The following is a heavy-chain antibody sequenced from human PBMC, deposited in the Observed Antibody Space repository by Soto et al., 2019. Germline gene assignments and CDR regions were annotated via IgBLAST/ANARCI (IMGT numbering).Heavy chain of an antibody. D-gene: IGHD3-3*01. J-gene: IGHJ6*02. Sequence: ASVKVSCKASGYTFTSYYMHWVRQAPGQGLEWMGMINPSGGSTSYAQKFQGRVTMTRDTSTSTVYMELSSLRSEDTAVYYCARDPAYDFWSGYPYYYYYGMDVWGQGTTVTVSS. CDR3: ARDPAYDFWSGYPYYYYYGMDV. V-gene: IGHV1-46*01. CDR1: GYTFTSYY. CDR2: INPSGGST.